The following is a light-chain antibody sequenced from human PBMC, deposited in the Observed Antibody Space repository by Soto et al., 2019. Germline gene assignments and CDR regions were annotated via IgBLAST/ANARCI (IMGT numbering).Light chain of an antibody. CDR1: HSVTSN. CDR3: QQYNNWPPYT. CDR2: DTS. J-gene: IGKJ2*01. Sequence: EIVMTQSPATLSVSPGESATLSCRASHSVTSNLAWYQQKPGQAPRRLIYDTSTRATGIPARFSGSGSGTEFTLTVSSLQSEDSAVYYGQQYNNWPPYTFGQGTQREIK. V-gene: IGKV3-15*01.